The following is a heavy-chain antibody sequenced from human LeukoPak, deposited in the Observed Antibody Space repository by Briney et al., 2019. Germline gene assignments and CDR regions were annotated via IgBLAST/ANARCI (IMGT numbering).Heavy chain of an antibody. CDR3: ARENSSSWSWGELYYFDY. CDR2: IIPIFGTA. CDR1: GGTFSSYA. D-gene: IGHD6-13*01. J-gene: IGHJ4*02. V-gene: IGHV1-69*05. Sequence: ASVKVSCKASGGTFSSYAISWVRQAPGQGLEWMGGIIPIFGTANYAQKFQGRVTITTDESTSKAYMELSSLRSEDTAVYYCARENSSSWSWGELYYFDYWGQGTLVTVSS.